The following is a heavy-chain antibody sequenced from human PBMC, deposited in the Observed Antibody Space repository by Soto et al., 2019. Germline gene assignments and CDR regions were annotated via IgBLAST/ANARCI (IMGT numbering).Heavy chain of an antibody. CDR2: IIPIFGTA. V-gene: IGHV1-69*13. CDR1: GGTFSSYA. Sequence: SVKVSCKASGGTFSSYAVSWVRQAPGQGLEWMGGIIPIFGTANYAQKFQGRVTITADESTSTAYMELSSLRSEDTAVYYCASNYYDSSGYYYVVDYWGQGTLVTVSS. J-gene: IGHJ4*02. D-gene: IGHD3-22*01. CDR3: ASNYYDSSGYYYVVDY.